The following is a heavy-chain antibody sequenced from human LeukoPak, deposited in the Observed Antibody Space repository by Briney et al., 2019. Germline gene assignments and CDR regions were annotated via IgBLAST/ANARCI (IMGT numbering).Heavy chain of an antibody. CDR1: GFTFSSYA. V-gene: IGHV3-23*01. CDR2: ISGSGGST. J-gene: IGHJ4*02. D-gene: IGHD3-22*01. Sequence: RAGGSLRLSCAASGFTFSSYAMSWVRQAPGKGLEWVSAISGSGGSTYYADPVKGRFTISRDNSKNTLYLQMNSLRAEDTAVYYCAKVHSERDMIVVVNYFDYWGQGTLVTVSS. CDR3: AKVHSERDMIVVVNYFDY.